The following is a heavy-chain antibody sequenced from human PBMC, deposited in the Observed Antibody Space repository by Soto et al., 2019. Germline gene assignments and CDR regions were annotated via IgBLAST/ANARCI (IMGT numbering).Heavy chain of an antibody. CDR2: IYPGDSDT. Sequence: PGESLKISCKGSGYSFTTYWIGWVRQMPGKGLEWMGIIYPGDSDTKYSPSFQGQVTIPADRSTSTAFLQWSSLKASDTAMYYRARSGSGIYERSKYYFYGLDVWGQGTTVTVSS. CDR1: GYSFTTYW. CDR3: ARSGSGIYERSKYYFYGLDV. D-gene: IGHD3-10*01. J-gene: IGHJ6*02. V-gene: IGHV5-51*01.